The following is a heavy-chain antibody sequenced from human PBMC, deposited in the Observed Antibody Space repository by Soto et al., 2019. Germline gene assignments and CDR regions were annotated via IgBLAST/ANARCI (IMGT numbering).Heavy chain of an antibody. Sequence: PSETLSLTCTVSGGAISYYYWGLIRQPPGKGLEWIGSIYYSGNTHYNPSLKSRVTISVDTSMNQFSLNLDSVTAVDSAVYYCVRGGYFHAFDYWGQGAFVTVSS. V-gene: IGHV4-59*01. CDR3: VRGGYFHAFDY. CDR1: GGAISYYY. D-gene: IGHD1-26*01. J-gene: IGHJ4*02. CDR2: IYYSGNT.